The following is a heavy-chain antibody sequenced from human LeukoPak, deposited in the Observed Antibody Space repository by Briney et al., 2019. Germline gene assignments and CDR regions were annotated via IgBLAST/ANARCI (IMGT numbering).Heavy chain of an antibody. CDR1: GGSFSGHY. Sequence: SETLSLTWAVYGGSFSGHYWSCIRQPPGKGLEWIGEINHSGINNYNPSLKSRVTISADTSKNQFALKLTSVTAADTAVYYCARGTGEEVRPARDYYDYGLDVWGQGTTVTVSS. J-gene: IGHJ6*02. CDR2: INHSGIN. V-gene: IGHV4-34*01. CDR3: ARGTGEEVRPARDYYDYGLDV. D-gene: IGHD2-15*01.